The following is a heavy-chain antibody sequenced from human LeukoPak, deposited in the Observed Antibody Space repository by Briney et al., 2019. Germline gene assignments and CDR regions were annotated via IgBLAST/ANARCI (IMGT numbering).Heavy chain of an antibody. Sequence: GGSLRLSCAASGFTFNNYDMHWVRQAPGKGLEWVALIWYDGNNKYFEDSVKGRFTISRDNYKSTLYLQMNSLRAEDTAMYYCARDRQNYYESTGYSPLGHWGQGTLVTVSS. CDR1: GFTFNNYD. CDR3: ARDRQNYYESTGYSPLGH. J-gene: IGHJ4*02. D-gene: IGHD3-22*01. V-gene: IGHV3-33*01. CDR2: IWYDGNNK.